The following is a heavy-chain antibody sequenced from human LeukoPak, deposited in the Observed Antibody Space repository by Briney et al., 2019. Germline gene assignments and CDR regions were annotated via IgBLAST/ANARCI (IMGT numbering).Heavy chain of an antibody. Sequence: SETLSLTCAVYGGSFSGYYWSGIRQPPGKGLEWIGEINHSGSTNYNPSLKSRVTISVDTSKNQFSLKLSSVTAADTAVYYCARRTSCSSTSCYTRGDNWFDPWGQGTLVTVSS. CDR1: GGSFSGYY. D-gene: IGHD2-2*02. CDR2: INHSGST. V-gene: IGHV4-34*01. CDR3: ARRTSCSSTSCYTRGDNWFDP. J-gene: IGHJ5*02.